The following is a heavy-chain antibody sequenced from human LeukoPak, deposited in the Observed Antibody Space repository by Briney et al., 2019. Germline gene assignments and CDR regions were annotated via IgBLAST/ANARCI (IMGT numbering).Heavy chain of an antibody. CDR1: GFTFITYT. V-gene: IGHV4-34*01. CDR2: INHSGST. D-gene: IGHD3-22*01. J-gene: IGHJ5*02. CDR3: ARSSSGYWGSNWFDP. Sequence: GSLRLSCAASGFTFITYTMNWIRQPPGKGLEWIGEINHSGSTNYNPSLKSRVTISVDTSKNQFSLKLSSVTAADTAVYYCARSSSGYWGSNWFDPWGQGTLVTVSS.